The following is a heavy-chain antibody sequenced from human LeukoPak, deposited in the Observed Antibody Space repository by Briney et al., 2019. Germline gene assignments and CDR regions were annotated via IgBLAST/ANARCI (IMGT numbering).Heavy chain of an antibody. V-gene: IGHV1-18*04. CDR3: ARVGLHCSSINCYWEDWFDP. J-gene: IGHJ5*02. D-gene: IGHD2-2*01. CDR1: GYSFTSYG. CDR2: ISGSTGNT. Sequence: GASVKVSCKASGYSFTSYGITWGREAPGQGPEWMGWISGSTGNTHYAQNVQGRVTMTTDTATSTAYMELRSLGSDDTAVYYCARVGLHCSSINCYWEDWFDPWGQGNLVIVSS.